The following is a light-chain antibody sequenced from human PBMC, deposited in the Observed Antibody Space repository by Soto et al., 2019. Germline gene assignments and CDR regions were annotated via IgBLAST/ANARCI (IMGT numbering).Light chain of an antibody. CDR1: QSVSSTL. J-gene: IGKJ1*01. CDR2: GVS. V-gene: IGKV3-20*01. Sequence: EIVLTQSPVALSLSPGERATLSCRASQSVSSTLLTWYQQKPGQAPRLLIYGVSSRATGIPDRFRGSGSGTDFTLTINRVEPEDFAVYFCQQYAGSPRTFGQGTKVDI. CDR3: QQYAGSPRT.